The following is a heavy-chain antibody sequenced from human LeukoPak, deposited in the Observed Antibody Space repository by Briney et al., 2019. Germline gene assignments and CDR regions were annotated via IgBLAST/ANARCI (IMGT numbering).Heavy chain of an antibody. V-gene: IGHV1-2*02. CDR1: GYTFTSYY. D-gene: IGHD6-19*01. CDR2: INPNSGGT. Sequence: ASVKVSCKASGYTFTSYYIHWVRQAPGQGLEWMGWINPNSGGTTYAQKFQGRVTMTRDTSISTAYVELNSLTSDDTAVYFCAREVFELWLDTNWFDPWGQGTLVTVSS. CDR3: AREVFELWLDTNWFDP. J-gene: IGHJ5*02.